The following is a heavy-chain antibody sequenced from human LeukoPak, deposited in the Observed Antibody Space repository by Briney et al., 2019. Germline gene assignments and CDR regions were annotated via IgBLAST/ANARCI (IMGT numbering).Heavy chain of an antibody. V-gene: IGHV3-21*01. CDR3: ARGERGLYCSSTSCYPVL. CDR1: GFTFSSYS. D-gene: IGHD2-2*01. CDR2: ISSSSSYI. Sequence: GGSLRLSCAASGFTFSSYSMNWVRQAPGKWLEWDSSISSSSSYIYYADSGKGRFTISANNAKTSLHLQMNSLRAEDTAVYYCARGERGLYCSSTSCYPVLGGQGTLVTVSS. J-gene: IGHJ4*02.